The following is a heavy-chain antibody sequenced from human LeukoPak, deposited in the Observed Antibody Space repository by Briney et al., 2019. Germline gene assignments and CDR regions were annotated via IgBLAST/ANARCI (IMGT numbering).Heavy chain of an antibody. J-gene: IGHJ6*02. V-gene: IGHV3-11*01. CDR2: ISSSGGTI. Sequence: PGGSLRLSCAASGFTFSDYYMSWIRQAPGKGLEWVSYISSSGGTIYYADSVKGRFTISRDNAKNSLYLQMNSLRAEDTAVYYCARSGVATILYYYYGMDVWGQGTTVTVSS. D-gene: IGHD5-12*01. CDR3: ARSGVATILYYYYGMDV. CDR1: GFTFSDYY.